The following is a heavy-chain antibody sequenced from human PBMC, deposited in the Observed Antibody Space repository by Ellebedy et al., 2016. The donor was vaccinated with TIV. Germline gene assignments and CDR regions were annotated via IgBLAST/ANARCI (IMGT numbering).Heavy chain of an antibody. J-gene: IGHJ4*02. V-gene: IGHV3-33*05. CDR2: ISYDGSKT. CDR1: GFTFTTFG. D-gene: IGHD2-15*01. Sequence: PGGSLRLSCEASGFTFTTFGMHWVRQAPGKGLEWVAVISYDGSKTYHADSVKGRFTISRDNAQNTLFLQMNSLRVEDTAVYYCARGWSTPDSWGQGTLVIVSS. CDR3: ARGWSTPDS.